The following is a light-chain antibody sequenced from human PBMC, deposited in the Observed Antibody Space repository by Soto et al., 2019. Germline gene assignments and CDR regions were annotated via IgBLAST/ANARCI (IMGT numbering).Light chain of an antibody. CDR3: QQYDTSPYT. V-gene: IGKV3-20*01. CDR2: AAS. Sequence: EIVLTQSPGTLSLSPGERAIVSCRASQSVSSHLSWYQQKPGQAPRLLIYAASSRPGGIPDRFTGSWSGTDFTLTINRLQPEDVAVYFCQQYDTSPYTFAQGTKLEI. J-gene: IGKJ2*01. CDR1: QSVSSH.